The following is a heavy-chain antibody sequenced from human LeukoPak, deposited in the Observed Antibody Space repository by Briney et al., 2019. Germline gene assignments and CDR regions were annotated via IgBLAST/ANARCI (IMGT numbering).Heavy chain of an antibody. V-gene: IGHV1-69*13. D-gene: IGHD5-18*01. CDR2: IFPIFGTA. CDR3: AREGAAMVTYYDY. Sequence: ASVKVSCKASGGTFSSYAISWVRQAPGQGLEWMGGIFPIFGTANYAQKFQGRVTITADESTSTAYMELSSLRSEDTAVYYCAREGAAMVTYYDYWGQGTLVTVSS. CDR1: GGTFSSYA. J-gene: IGHJ4*02.